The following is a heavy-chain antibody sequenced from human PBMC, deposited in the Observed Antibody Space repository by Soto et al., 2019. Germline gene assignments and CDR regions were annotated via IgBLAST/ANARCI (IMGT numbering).Heavy chain of an antibody. V-gene: IGHV3-48*03. CDR1: GFSFSSYE. CDR3: ARDIGGGNWFDP. Sequence: EVQLVESGGGLVQPGGSLRLSCEASGFSFSSYEMNWVRQAPGKGLEWVSYISTSGGAIHYADSVKGRFTVSRDNAKSSLYLQMNSLRAEDTALYYCARDIGGGNWFDPWGQGTLVTVSS. J-gene: IGHJ5*02. CDR2: ISTSGGAI. D-gene: IGHD1-26*01.